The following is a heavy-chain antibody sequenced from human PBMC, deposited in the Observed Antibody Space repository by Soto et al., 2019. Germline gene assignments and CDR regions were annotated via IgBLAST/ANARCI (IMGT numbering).Heavy chain of an antibody. CDR2: ISYDGSNK. V-gene: IGHV3-30-3*01. Sequence: QVQLVESGGGVVQHGRSLRLSCAASGFTFSSYAMHWVRQAPGKGLEWVAVISYDGSNKYYADSVKGRFTISRDNSKNTLYLQMNRLRAEDTAVYYCARAEDGYNFGYWGQGTLVTVSS. CDR3: ARAEDGYNFGY. CDR1: GFTFSSYA. D-gene: IGHD5-12*01. J-gene: IGHJ4*02.